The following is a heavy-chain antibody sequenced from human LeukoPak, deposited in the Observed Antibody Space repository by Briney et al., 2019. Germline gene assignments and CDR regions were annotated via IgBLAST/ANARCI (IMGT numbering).Heavy chain of an antibody. CDR1: GFTFRNYA. V-gene: IGHV3-23*01. CDR3: TKGTIWLPFDY. J-gene: IGHJ4*02. Sequence: GGSLRLSCAASGFTFRNYAMTWVRQAPGKGLEWVSLISESGGNTNYADSVKGRFTISRDNSKNTLYPQMNSLRVEDTALYYCTKGTIWLPFDYWGQGTLVTVSS. D-gene: IGHD5-18*01. CDR2: ISESGGNT.